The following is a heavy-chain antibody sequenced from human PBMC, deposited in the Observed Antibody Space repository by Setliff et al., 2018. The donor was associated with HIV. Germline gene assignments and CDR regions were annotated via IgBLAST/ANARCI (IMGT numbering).Heavy chain of an antibody. CDR1: GGSISSSSYY. CDR3: AMGSSGYPFDY. J-gene: IGHJ4*02. Sequence: SETLSLTCSVSGGSISSSSYYWGWIRQPPGKGLDWIGSMSYTGTTYDNPSLKSRVAISVDTSKNQFSLKLTSVTAADAAVYFCAMGSSGYPFDYWGQGSLVTV. V-gene: IGHV4-39*01. D-gene: IGHD3-22*01. CDR2: MSYTGTT.